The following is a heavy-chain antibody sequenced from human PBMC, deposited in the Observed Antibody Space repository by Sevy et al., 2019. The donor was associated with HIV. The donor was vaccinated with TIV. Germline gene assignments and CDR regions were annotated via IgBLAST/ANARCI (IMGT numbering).Heavy chain of an antibody. D-gene: IGHD2-15*01. CDR1: GYTLTKLS. J-gene: IGHJ5*02. CDR2: FDPQYGET. V-gene: IGHV1-24*01. Sequence: ASVKVSCKVSGYTLTKLSIHWVRQAPGKVLEWIGDFDPQYGETIYAQKFQGRLTMTEDTSPDTAFMELSSLTPEDTAVYYCTAVGLRYFSGSSSYQGDWFDPWGQGTLVTVSS. CDR3: TAVGLRYFSGSSSYQGDWFDP.